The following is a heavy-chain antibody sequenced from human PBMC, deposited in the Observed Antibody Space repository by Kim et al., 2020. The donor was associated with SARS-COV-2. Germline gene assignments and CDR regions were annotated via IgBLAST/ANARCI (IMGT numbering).Heavy chain of an antibody. CDR1: GGSISSYY. CDR2: IYYSGST. Sequence: SETLSLTCTVSGGSISSYYWSWIRQPPGKGLEWIGYIYYSGSTNYNPSLKSRVTISVDTSKNQFSLKLSSVTAADTAVYYCARESAVAGIDYWGQGTLVTVSS. V-gene: IGHV4-59*13. D-gene: IGHD6-19*01. CDR3: ARESAVAGIDY. J-gene: IGHJ4*02.